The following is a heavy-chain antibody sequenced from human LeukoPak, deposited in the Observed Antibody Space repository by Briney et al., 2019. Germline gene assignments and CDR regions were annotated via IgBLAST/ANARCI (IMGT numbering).Heavy chain of an antibody. Sequence: SETLSLTCTVSRGSISSYYWTWIRQPPGKGLEWIGYIYYNGSTNYNPSLKSRVTISVDASKNQFSLKLTSVTAADTAVYYCARQSRGIAVAGLDYWGQGTPVTVSS. V-gene: IGHV4-59*08. J-gene: IGHJ4*02. CDR3: ARQSRGIAVAGLDY. CDR1: RGSISSYY. CDR2: IYYNGST. D-gene: IGHD6-19*01.